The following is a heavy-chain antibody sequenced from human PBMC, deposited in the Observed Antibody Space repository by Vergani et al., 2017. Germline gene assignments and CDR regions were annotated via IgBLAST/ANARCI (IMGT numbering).Heavy chain of an antibody. CDR3: AKADYLTPNDALDI. J-gene: IGHJ3*02. Sequence: QVQLVESGGGVFQLGRSLRLSCAPSGFTFSTYGMPWVPQAQGKGLEWVAFISYDGSKKYYADSVKGRFTISIDNSKNTLYLQMNSLRAEDTAVYDCAKADYLTPNDALDIWGQGKMVTVSS. V-gene: IGHV3-30*18. CDR1: GFTFSTYG. D-gene: IGHD4-11*01. CDR2: ISYDGSKK.